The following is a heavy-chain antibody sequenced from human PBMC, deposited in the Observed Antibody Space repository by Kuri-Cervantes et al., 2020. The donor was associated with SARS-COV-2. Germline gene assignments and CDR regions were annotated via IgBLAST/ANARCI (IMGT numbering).Heavy chain of an antibody. Sequence: LSLTCAASGFTFSDYYMSWIRQAPGKGLEWVSYISSSSSYTNYADSVKGRFTISRDNAKKSVYLQMNSLEADDTAVYYCARGLRFLEWLFHSEGGYYYYGMDVWGQGTTVTVSS. D-gene: IGHD3-3*01. CDR1: GFTFSDYY. CDR2: ISSSSSYT. V-gene: IGHV3-11*06. CDR3: ARGLRFLEWLFHSEGGYYYYGMDV. J-gene: IGHJ6*02.